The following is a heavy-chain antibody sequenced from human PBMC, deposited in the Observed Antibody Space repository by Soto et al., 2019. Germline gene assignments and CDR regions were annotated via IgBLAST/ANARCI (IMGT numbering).Heavy chain of an antibody. CDR1: GYNFTGYD. D-gene: IGHD4-4*01. CDR3: ARGLGGVTRTRSLGYYYYYMDV. V-gene: IGHV1-8*01. CDR2: MNPRSGST. J-gene: IGHJ6*03. Sequence: ASVKVSCKASGYNFTGYDINWVRQATGQGLEWMGWMNPRSGSTDSAQKFQGRVTMTRDTSLRTAYMELSSLRSEDTAVYYCARGLGGVTRTRSLGYYYYYMDVWGKGTTVTVSS.